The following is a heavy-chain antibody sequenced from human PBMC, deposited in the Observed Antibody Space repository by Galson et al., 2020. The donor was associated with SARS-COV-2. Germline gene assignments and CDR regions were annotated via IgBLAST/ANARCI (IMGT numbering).Heavy chain of an antibody. CDR3: ARDLGSSWYDSVWFDP. J-gene: IGHJ5*02. Sequence: SETLSLTCTVSGGSISSYYWSWIRQPAGKGLEWIGRIYTSGSTNYNPSLKSRVTMSVDTSKNQFSLKLSSVTAADTAVYYCARDLGSSWYDSVWFDPWGQGTLVTVSS. CDR1: GGSISSYY. D-gene: IGHD6-13*01. CDR2: IYTSGST. V-gene: IGHV4-4*07.